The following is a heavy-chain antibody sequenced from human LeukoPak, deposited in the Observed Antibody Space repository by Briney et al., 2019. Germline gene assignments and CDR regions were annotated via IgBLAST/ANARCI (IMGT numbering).Heavy chain of an antibody. D-gene: IGHD4-17*01. J-gene: IGHJ3*02. Sequence: PGGSLRLSCAASGFTFSSYWMHWVRQAPGKGLVWVSRIKTDGSITSYADSVQGRFAISRDNSKNTLYLQMNSLRVEDTAMYFCARDPNGDYIGTFDMWGRGTMVSVSS. V-gene: IGHV3-74*01. CDR1: GFTFSSYW. CDR2: IKTDGSIT. CDR3: ARDPNGDYIGTFDM.